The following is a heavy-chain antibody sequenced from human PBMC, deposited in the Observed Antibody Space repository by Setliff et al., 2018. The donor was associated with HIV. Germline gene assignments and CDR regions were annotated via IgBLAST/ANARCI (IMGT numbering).Heavy chain of an antibody. CDR3: ATLDHSGGNFLAY. Sequence: SQTLSLTCTVSGGSTRTSGYYWGWIRQPPGKGPEWIGYIHSSGSTIYNPSLKSRITISLDTSKEQFSLELSSATAADTAVYYCATLDHSGGNFLAYWGQGSLVTVSS. CDR2: IHSSGST. D-gene: IGHD2-21*02. J-gene: IGHJ4*02. V-gene: IGHV4-61*05. CDR1: GGSTRTSGYY.